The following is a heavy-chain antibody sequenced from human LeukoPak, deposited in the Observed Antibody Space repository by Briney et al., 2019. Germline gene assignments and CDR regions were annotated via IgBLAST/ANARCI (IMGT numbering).Heavy chain of an antibody. CDR1: GFTASSNY. Sequence: PGGSLRLSCAASGFTASSNYMSWVRQAPGKGLEWVSVIYSGGSTYYADSVKGRFTISRDNSKNTLYLQMNSLRAEDTAVYYCARAGAAAGYDAFDIWGQGTMVTVSS. J-gene: IGHJ3*02. V-gene: IGHV3-53*01. CDR3: ARAGAAAGYDAFDI. D-gene: IGHD6-13*01. CDR2: IYSGGST.